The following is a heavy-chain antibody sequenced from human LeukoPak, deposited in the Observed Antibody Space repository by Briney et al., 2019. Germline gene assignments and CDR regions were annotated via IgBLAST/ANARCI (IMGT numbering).Heavy chain of an antibody. Sequence: GGSLRLSCAASGFTFSSYAMGWVRQAPGKGLEWVSAISGSGGSTYYADSVKGRFTISRDNSKNTLYLQMNSLRAEATAVYYCAKAGLWFGEFRRFDYWGQGTLVTVSS. CDR3: AKAGLWFGEFRRFDY. V-gene: IGHV3-23*01. CDR1: GFTFSSYA. D-gene: IGHD3-10*01. CDR2: ISGSGGST. J-gene: IGHJ4*02.